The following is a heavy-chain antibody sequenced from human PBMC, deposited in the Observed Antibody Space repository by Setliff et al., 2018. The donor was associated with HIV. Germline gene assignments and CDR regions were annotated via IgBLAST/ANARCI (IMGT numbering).Heavy chain of an antibody. CDR3: ARHVKDIVLMVDY. D-gene: IGHD2-8*01. CDR2: VYQSGST. J-gene: IGHJ4*02. Sequence: PSETLSLTCTVYGASISNSNSYWGWIRQPPGKRLEWLGSVYQSGSTSYNPSLSSRLTISVDTSKNQVSLRLSSVTAADTGVYYCARHVKDIVLMVDYWGQGTQVTVSS. V-gene: IGHV4-39*01. CDR1: GASISNSNSY.